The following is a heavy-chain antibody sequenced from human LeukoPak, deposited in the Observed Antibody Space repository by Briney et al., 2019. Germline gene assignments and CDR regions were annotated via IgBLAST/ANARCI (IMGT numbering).Heavy chain of an antibody. Sequence: PSETLSLTCTVSGGSISSSSYYWGWIRQPPGKGLEWIGSIYYSGSTYYNPSLKSRVTISVDTSKNQFSLKLSSVTAADTAVYYCASIVAGEIAAAGTGYWGQGTLVTVSS. CDR3: ASIVAGEIAAAGTGY. D-gene: IGHD6-13*01. J-gene: IGHJ4*02. CDR1: GGSISSSSYY. CDR2: IYYSGST. V-gene: IGHV4-39*01.